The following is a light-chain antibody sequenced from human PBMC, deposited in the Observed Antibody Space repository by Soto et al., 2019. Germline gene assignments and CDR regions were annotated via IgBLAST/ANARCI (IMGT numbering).Light chain of an antibody. V-gene: IGLV2-14*01. CDR3: SSYRGSSALEV. J-gene: IGLJ1*01. Sequence: LTQPASVSGSPGQSITISCTGTSSDVGAYNYVSWYQQHPGKAPKLMIYDVNNRPSGVSNRFSGSKSGNTASLTISGLQAEDEADYYCSSYRGSSALEVFGSGTKVTVL. CDR1: SSDVGAYNY. CDR2: DVN.